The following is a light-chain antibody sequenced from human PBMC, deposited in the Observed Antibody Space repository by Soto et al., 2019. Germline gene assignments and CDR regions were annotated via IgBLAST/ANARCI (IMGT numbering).Light chain of an antibody. Sequence: QSALTQPPSVSGAPGQRVTISCTGNSSNIGAGYDVHWYQQLPGKAPKLLIFGNSHRPSGVPDRFFGSKSGNTASLTISGLQAEDEADYYCSSYTSSSTWVFGGGTKLTVL. CDR1: SSNIGAGYD. CDR3: SSYTSSSTWV. J-gene: IGLJ3*02. CDR2: GNS. V-gene: IGLV1-40*01.